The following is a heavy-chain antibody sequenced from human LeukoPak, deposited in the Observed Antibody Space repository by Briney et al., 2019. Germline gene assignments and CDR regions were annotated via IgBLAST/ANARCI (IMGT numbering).Heavy chain of an antibody. V-gene: IGHV1-8*01. CDR3: ARGLRSDY. CDR2: MNPNSGRR. Sequence: ASVKVSCKASGYTFSNYDINWVRQAPGQGLEWMGWMNPNSGRRVYAQKFQGRVTMTRNNSINTAYMELTSLRSDDTAVYCCARGLRSDYWGQGTLVTVSS. D-gene: IGHD3-16*02. J-gene: IGHJ4*02. CDR1: GYTFSNYD.